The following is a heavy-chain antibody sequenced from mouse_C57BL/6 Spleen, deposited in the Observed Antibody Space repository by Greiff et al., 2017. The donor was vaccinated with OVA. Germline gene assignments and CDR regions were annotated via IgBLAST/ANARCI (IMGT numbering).Heavy chain of an antibody. V-gene: IGHV5-17*01. CDR1: GFTFSDYG. CDR2: ISSGSSTI. J-gene: IGHJ4*01. D-gene: IGHD1-1*01. CDR3: AKDYYGSSFEYYAMDY. Sequence: EVQVVESGGGLVKPGGSLKLSCAASGFTFSDYGMHWVRQAPEKGLEWVAYISSGSSTIYYADTVKGRFTISRDNAKNTLFLQMTSLRSEDTAMYYCAKDYYGSSFEYYAMDYWGQGTSVTVSS.